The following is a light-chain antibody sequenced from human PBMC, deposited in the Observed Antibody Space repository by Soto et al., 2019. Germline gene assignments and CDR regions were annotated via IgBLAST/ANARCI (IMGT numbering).Light chain of an antibody. J-gene: IGKJ1*01. CDR1: QSISGG. Sequence: IQLTQSPSSLSASVGDRVSITCRASQSISGGLAWYQKKPEKAPRLLIYDVSGLQSGVPSRFSGSGSGTGFTLTVSNLHLEDFATYYCQQYNTDSPWTFGQGTKVDIK. CDR3: QQYNTDSPWT. CDR2: DVS. V-gene: IGKV1-5*01.